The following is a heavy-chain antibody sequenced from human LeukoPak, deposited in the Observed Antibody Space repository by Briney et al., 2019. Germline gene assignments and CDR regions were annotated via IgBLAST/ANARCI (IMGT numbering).Heavy chain of an antibody. CDR2: INPNSGGT. D-gene: IGHD3-10*01. CDR1: GYTFTGYY. J-gene: IGHJ4*02. CDR3: ARGHSYYYGSGSES. V-gene: IGHV1-2*02. Sequence: GASVKVSCKASGYTFTGYYMHWVRQAPGQGLEWMGWINPNSGGTNYAQKFQGRVTMTRDTSISTAYMELSRLRSDDTAVYYCARGHSYYYGSGSESWGQGTLVTVSS.